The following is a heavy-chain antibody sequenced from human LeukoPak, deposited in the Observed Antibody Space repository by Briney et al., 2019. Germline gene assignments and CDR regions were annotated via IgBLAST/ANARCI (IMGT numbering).Heavy chain of an antibody. CDR2: IYYSGST. CDR3: ARVINSGWPDYGYYFDY. V-gene: IGHV4-59*12. D-gene: IGHD6-19*01. CDR1: GGSISGYF. Sequence: SETLSLTCTVSGGSISGYFWSWIRQPPGKGLEWIGYIYYSGSTNYNPSLKSRVTISVDTSKNQFSLKLSSVTAADTAVYYCARVINSGWPDYGYYFDYWGQGTLVTVSS. J-gene: IGHJ4*02.